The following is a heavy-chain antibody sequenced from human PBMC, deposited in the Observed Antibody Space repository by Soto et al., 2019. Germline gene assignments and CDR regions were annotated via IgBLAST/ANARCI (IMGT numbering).Heavy chain of an antibody. CDR3: ATARYGGYYDY. CDR1: GFTFSTYD. V-gene: IGHV3-13*01. Sequence: EVQLVESGGGLVQPGGSLRLSCAASGFTFSTYDMHWVRQTTEKSLEWVSAIGTAGDTYYPGSVKGRFTISRENAKNSLYLQMNSLRDGDTAVYYCATARYGGYYDYWGQGTLVTVSS. J-gene: IGHJ4*02. D-gene: IGHD1-26*01. CDR2: IGTAGDT.